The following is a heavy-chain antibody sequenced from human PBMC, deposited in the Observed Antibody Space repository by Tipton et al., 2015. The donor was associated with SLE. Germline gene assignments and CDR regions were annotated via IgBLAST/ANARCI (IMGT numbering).Heavy chain of an antibody. J-gene: IGHJ4*02. V-gene: IGHV4-30-2*01. CDR3: TRVPRYNWNYIAD. CDR2: IYHSGNT. D-gene: IGHD1-7*01. CDR1: GASFISGPYS. Sequence: TLSLTCAVSGASFISGPYSWSWIRQTPGKGLEWIGYIYHSGNTYYNPSLESRVTISIDKSKNQFSLKLTSVTAADTAVYHCTRVPRYNWNYIADWGQGTLVSVSS.